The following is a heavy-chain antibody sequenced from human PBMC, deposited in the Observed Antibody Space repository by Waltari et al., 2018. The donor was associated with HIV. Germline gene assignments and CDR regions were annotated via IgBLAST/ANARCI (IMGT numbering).Heavy chain of an antibody. D-gene: IGHD6-13*01. V-gene: IGHV3-21*01. CDR3: AGSSSWFDY. J-gene: IGHJ4*02. CDR2: ISSSSSYL. Sequence: EVQLVESGGGLVKPGGSLRLSCAASGFTFSSYSMNWVRQAPGKGLEWVSSISSSSSYLYYADSVKGRFTISRDNAKNSLYLQMNSLRAEDTAVYYCAGSSSWFDYWGQGTLVTVSS. CDR1: GFTFSSYS.